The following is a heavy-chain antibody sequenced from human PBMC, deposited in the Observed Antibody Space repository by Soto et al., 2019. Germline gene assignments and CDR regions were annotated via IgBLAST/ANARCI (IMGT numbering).Heavy chain of an antibody. D-gene: IGHD3-16*02. Sequence: ASVKVSCKTSGYTFTSFGISWVRQAPGQGLEWMGWITTDKGKTNYAQKFQGRVTMTTDTSTSTAYMELRSLRSDDTAVYYCATRYPGFDYWGQGTLVTVSS. CDR1: GYTFTSFG. CDR2: ITTDKGKT. CDR3: ATRYPGFDY. V-gene: IGHV1-18*01. J-gene: IGHJ4*02.